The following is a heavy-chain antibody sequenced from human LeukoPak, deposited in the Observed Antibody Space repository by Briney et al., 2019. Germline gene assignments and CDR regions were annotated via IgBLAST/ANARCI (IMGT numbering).Heavy chain of an antibody. CDR3: TTDGARGSWFDP. Sequence: GGSLRLSCAASGFTFSSYSMNWVRQAPGKGLEWVGRILSKSDGGTTDYAASVEGRFTISRDDSKNTLYLQMNSLKTEDTAMYYCTTDGARGSWFDPWGQGTLVIVSS. V-gene: IGHV3-15*07. D-gene: IGHD3-16*01. CDR2: ILSKSDGGTT. CDR1: GFTFSSYS. J-gene: IGHJ5*02.